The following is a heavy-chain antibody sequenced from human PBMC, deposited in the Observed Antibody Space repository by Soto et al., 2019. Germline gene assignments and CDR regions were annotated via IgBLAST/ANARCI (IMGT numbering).Heavy chain of an antibody. D-gene: IGHD6-13*01. J-gene: IGHJ5*02. CDR1: GGSISSGGYS. V-gene: IGHV4-31*03. Sequence: VQLQESGPGLLKHSQTLSLTCTVSGGSISSGGYSWSWIRQHPGKGLEWIGYIYYSGITYYHPSLKSRVTISVDTSKNPLSLKLSSVTAADTAVYYCAQAAHYSSPFRWFDPWGQGTLVTVS. CDR3: AQAAHYSSPFRWFDP. CDR2: IYYSGIT.